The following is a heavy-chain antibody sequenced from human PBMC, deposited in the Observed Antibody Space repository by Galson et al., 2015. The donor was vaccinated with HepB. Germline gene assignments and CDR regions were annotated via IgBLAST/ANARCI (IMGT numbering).Heavy chain of an antibody. V-gene: IGHV1-18*01. CDR3: ARDGFGGGLDY. D-gene: IGHD3-10*01. J-gene: IGHJ4*02. CDR2: ITTYNGNT. Sequence: SVKVSCKASGYTFTTYGISWVRQAPGHGLEWMGWITTYNGNTNYEQKFQGRVTMTRDTSTSTAYMELRSLISEDSAVYYCARDGFGGGLDYWGQGTLVTVSS. CDR1: GYTFTTYG.